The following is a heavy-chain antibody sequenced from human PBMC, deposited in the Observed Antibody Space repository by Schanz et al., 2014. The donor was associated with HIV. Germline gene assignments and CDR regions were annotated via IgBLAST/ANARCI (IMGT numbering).Heavy chain of an antibody. V-gene: IGHV3-53*01. D-gene: IGHD1-26*01. CDR2: IHSGGST. J-gene: IGHJ4*02. CDR3: TVSPAQVGGY. Sequence: EVQLVESGGGLIQPGGSLRLSCAASGFTVSSSHMSWVRQAPGKGLERVSIIHSGGSTYYADSVKGRFTISRDSSKNTLLLRMNSLRAEDTAMYYCTVSPAQVGGYWGQGTLVTVSP. CDR1: GFTVSSSH.